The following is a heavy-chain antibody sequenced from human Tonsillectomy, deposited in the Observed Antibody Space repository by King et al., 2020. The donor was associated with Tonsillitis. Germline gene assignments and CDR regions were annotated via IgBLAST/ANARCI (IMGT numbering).Heavy chain of an antibody. J-gene: IGHJ4*02. Sequence: VQSGGSLRLSCAASGFTFSSYAMSWVRQAPGKGLEWVSAISGSGGSTFCADSVKGRFTISRDNSKNTLFLQMNSLRAEDTAVYYCAKETAPVGDYWGQGTLVTVSS. CDR3: AKETAPVGDY. D-gene: IGHD5-18*01. CDR2: ISGSGGST. V-gene: IGHV3-23*01. CDR1: GFTFSSYA.